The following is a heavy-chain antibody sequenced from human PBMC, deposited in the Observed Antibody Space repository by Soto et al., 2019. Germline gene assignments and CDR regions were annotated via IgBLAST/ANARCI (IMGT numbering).Heavy chain of an antibody. Sequence: SETLSLTCTVSGGSISSGGYYWSWIRQHPGKGLEWIGYIYYSGSTYYNPSLKSRVTISVDTSKNQFSLKLSSVTAVDTAVYYCARESAYRRYDSSGYFDYWGQGTLVTVSS. D-gene: IGHD3-22*01. V-gene: IGHV4-31*03. J-gene: IGHJ4*02. CDR2: IYYSGST. CDR1: GGSISSGGYY. CDR3: ARESAYRRYDSSGYFDY.